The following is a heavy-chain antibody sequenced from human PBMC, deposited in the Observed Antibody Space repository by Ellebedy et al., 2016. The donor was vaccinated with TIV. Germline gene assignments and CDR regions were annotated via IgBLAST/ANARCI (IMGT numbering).Heavy chain of an antibody. D-gene: IGHD6-13*01. CDR2: ISDSGGNT. V-gene: IGHV3-23*01. J-gene: IGHJ4*02. Sequence: GGSLRLSXAASGFPFSSNAMSWVRQPPGKGLEWVSSISDSGGNTYYADSVRGRFTFSRDNSKNTLYLQMNSLRAEDTAVYYCAKGWLGAGAGTDFDYWGRGTLVTVSS. CDR1: GFPFSSNA. CDR3: AKGWLGAGAGTDFDY.